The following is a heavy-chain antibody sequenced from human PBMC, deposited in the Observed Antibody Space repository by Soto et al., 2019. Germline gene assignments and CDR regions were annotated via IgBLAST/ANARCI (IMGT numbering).Heavy chain of an antibody. Sequence: QVQLQESGPGLVKPSETLSLTCTVSGGSISSYYWSWIRQPPGKGLEWIGYIYYSGSTNYNPSLKSLVTLSVDTSKNQFSLKLSSVTAADTAVYYCARSQLYSSGWQTGAKIYYYYGMDVWGQGTTVTVSS. D-gene: IGHD6-19*01. CDR2: IYYSGST. CDR3: ARSQLYSSGWQTGAKIYYYYGMDV. V-gene: IGHV4-59*01. J-gene: IGHJ6*02. CDR1: GGSISSYY.